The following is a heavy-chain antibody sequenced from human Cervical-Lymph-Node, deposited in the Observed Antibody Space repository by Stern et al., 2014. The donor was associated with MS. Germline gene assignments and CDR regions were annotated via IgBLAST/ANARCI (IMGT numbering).Heavy chain of an antibody. V-gene: IGHV1-18*01. CDR2: ISAYNGNT. CDR1: GYTFTSYG. D-gene: IGHD2-15*01. CDR3: ARGLLGSENAFDI. Sequence: VQLVQSGAEVKKPGASVKVSCKASGYTFTSYGISWVRQAPGQGLEWMGWISAYNGNTNFAHMLQDRVTTNKDQSTSTAYMELRSLRSADTAVYYCARGLLGSENAFDIWGQGTMVTVSS. J-gene: IGHJ3*02.